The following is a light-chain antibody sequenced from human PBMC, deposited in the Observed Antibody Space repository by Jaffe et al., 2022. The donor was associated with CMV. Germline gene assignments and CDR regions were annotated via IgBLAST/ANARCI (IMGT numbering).Light chain of an antibody. CDR2: GAS. V-gene: IGKV3-20*01. CDR1: QSLNSNY. Sequence: ESVLTQSPGTLSLSPGESATLSCRASQSLNSNYLAWYQQKPGQAPRLLIYGASNRATGIPDRFSGSGSGTDFTLTISRLEPEDFAVYYCQQYSSPPPVYTFGQGTKLEIK. J-gene: IGKJ2*01. CDR3: QQYSSPPPVYT.